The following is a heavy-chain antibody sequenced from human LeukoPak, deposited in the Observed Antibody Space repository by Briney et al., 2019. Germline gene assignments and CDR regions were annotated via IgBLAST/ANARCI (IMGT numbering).Heavy chain of an antibody. CDR2: IKHDGGEK. J-gene: IGHJ4*02. D-gene: IGHD6-13*01. V-gene: IGHV3-7*03. CDR1: GFSFNYYW. CDR3: VRDRRILGAAGTALDS. Sequence: GGSLRLSHAASGFSFNYYWMTWVRQAPGKGLEWVANIKHDGGEKYYVDSVKGRFTISRDNANNSIYLQMNSLRAEDAAIYYCVRDRRILGAAGTALDSWGQGTLVTVSS.